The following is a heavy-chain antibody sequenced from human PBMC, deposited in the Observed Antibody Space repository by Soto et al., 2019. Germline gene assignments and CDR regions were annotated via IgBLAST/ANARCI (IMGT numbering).Heavy chain of an antibody. V-gene: IGHV2-70*01. Sequence: LGEPTQTLTLTCTFSGFSLSTSGMCVSWIRQPPGKALEWLALIDWHDYKYYSTSLRTRLTISKDTSKNQVVLTMTNMDHVDTATYYCARTRSDLPPCIDSWGRGTMVTVSS. CDR3: ARTRSDLPPCIDS. J-gene: IGHJ3*02. CDR2: IDWHDYK. D-gene: IGHD3-10*01. CDR1: GFSLSTSGMC.